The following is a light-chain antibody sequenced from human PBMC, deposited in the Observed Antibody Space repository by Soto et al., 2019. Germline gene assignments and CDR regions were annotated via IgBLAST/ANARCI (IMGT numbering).Light chain of an antibody. CDR3: QQYNNWLGT. CDR2: AAS. J-gene: IGKJ1*01. CDR1: QSVSSN. V-gene: IGKV3-15*01. Sequence: EIVMTQSPATLSVSTGERATLSCRASQSVSSNLAWYQQKPGQAPRLLMYAASTRATGIPARFSGSGSGTEFTLTISSLQSEDFAVYYCQQYNNWLGTFGQGTKVDI.